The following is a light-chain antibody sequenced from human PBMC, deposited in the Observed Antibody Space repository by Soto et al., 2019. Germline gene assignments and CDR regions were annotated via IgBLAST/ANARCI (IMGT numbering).Light chain of an antibody. Sequence: EIVLTQSPGTLSLSPGERATLPCRASQSVSNNYLAWYQQKPGQAPRLLIHGASTRATGIPDRFSGSGSGTDFTLNITRMEPEDFAVYFCQQYGSSPRTFGQGPKLEIK. CDR3: QQYGSSPRT. V-gene: IGKV3-20*01. CDR1: QSVSNNY. J-gene: IGKJ2*01. CDR2: GAS.